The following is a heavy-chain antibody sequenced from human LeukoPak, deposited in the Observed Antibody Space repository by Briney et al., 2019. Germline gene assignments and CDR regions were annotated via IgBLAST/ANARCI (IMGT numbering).Heavy chain of an antibody. CDR2: ISYDGSNK. CDR3: ARLNQPYYGSGSFSPFDS. CDR1: GFTFTNYG. Sequence: PGRSLRLSCAASGFTFTNYGMHWVRQAPGKGLEWVAFISYDGSNKHYADSVEGRFTISRDNSKNTLYLQMNSLRAEDTAVYFCARLNQPYYGSGSFSPFDSWGQGTLVTVSS. V-gene: IGHV3-33*01. D-gene: IGHD3-10*01. J-gene: IGHJ4*02.